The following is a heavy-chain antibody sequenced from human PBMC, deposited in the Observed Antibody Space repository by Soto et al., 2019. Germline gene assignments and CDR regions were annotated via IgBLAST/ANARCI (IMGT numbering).Heavy chain of an antibody. V-gene: IGHV1-2*04. J-gene: IGHJ3*02. CDR3: ARDPDTGAFDI. CDR1: GYTFTGYY. Sequence: ASVKVSCKASGYTFTGYYMHWVRQAPGQGLEWMGWINPNSGGTNYAQKFQGWVTMTRDTSISTAYMELSRLRSDDTAVDYCARDPDTGAFDIWGQGTMVTVSS. CDR2: INPNSGGT. D-gene: IGHD3-10*01.